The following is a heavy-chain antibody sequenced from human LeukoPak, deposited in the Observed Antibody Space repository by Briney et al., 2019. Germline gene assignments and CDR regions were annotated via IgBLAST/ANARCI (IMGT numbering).Heavy chain of an antibody. J-gene: IGHJ3*02. CDR3: ARGDAFDI. Sequence: ASVTLSCKASGATFTDYYTHWVRQAPGQGLEWMGWINPNSGDTKYAQKFQGWVTMTRDTSTSTAYMELSSLKSDGTAMYYCARGDAFDIWGQGTLVTISS. CDR2: INPNSGDT. CDR1: GATFTDYY. V-gene: IGHV1-2*04.